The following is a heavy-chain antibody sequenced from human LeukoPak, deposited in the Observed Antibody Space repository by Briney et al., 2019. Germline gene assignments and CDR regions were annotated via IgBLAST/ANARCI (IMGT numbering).Heavy chain of an antibody. Sequence: ASVKVSCKASGYTFTGYYTHWVRQAPGQGLEWMGWINPNSGGTNYAQKFQGRVTMTRDTSISTAYMELSRLRSDDTAVYYCASTVGYSSGWYSSGAFDIWGQGTMVTVSS. J-gene: IGHJ3*02. V-gene: IGHV1-2*02. D-gene: IGHD6-19*01. CDR1: GYTFTGYY. CDR2: INPNSGGT. CDR3: ASTVGYSSGWYSSGAFDI.